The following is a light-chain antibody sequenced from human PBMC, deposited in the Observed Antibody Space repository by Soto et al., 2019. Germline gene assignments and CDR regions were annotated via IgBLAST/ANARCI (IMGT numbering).Light chain of an antibody. Sequence: DIVMTQSPLSLPVTPGEPASISCRSSQSLLHSNGYNYLDWYLQKPGQSPQLLIYLGSNRASGVPERFSGSGSGTDFTLNISRVEAEDFGVYYCMQALQTPVTFGPGTKVDIK. CDR3: MQALQTPVT. CDR2: LGS. J-gene: IGKJ3*01. V-gene: IGKV2-28*01. CDR1: QSLLHSNGYNY.